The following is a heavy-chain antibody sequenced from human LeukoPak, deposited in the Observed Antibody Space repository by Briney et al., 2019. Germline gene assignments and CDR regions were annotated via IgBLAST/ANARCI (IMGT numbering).Heavy chain of an antibody. J-gene: IGHJ5*02. V-gene: IGHV3-64D*08. Sequence: GGSLRLSCSASGLTFSSYAMHWVRRAPGKGLEYVSAISSNGGSTYYADSVKGRFTISRDNSKNTLYLQMSSLRAEATAVYYCVRIMYSSGWHWFDPWGQGTLVTVSS. CDR3: VRIMYSSGWHWFDP. CDR1: GLTFSSYA. D-gene: IGHD6-19*01. CDR2: ISSNGGST.